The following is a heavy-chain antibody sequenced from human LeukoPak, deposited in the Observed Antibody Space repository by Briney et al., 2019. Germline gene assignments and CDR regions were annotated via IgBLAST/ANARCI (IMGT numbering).Heavy chain of an antibody. CDR1: GGSISSYY. Sequence: SETLSLACTVSGGSISSYYWSWIRQPPGKGLEWIGYIYYSGSTNYNPSLKSRVTISVDTSKNQFSLKLSSVTSADTAVYYCARQSRQYYYDCSGYLDYWGQGTLVTVSS. D-gene: IGHD3-22*01. CDR3: ARQSRQYYYDCSGYLDY. J-gene: IGHJ4*02. CDR2: IYYSGST. V-gene: IGHV4-59*08.